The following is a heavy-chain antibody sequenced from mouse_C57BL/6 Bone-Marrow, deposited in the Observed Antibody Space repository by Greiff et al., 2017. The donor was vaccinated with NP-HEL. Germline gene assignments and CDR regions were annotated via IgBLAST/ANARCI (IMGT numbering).Heavy chain of an antibody. Sequence: VQLQQSGPGLVKPSQSLSLTCSVTGYSITSGYYWNWIRQFPGNKLEWMGYISYDGSNNYNPSLKNRISITRYTSKNQFFLKLNSVTTEDTATYYCAREGGYGYEYWGQGTTLTVSS. V-gene: IGHV3-6*01. CDR2: ISYDGSN. D-gene: IGHD2-2*01. CDR1: GYSITSGYY. CDR3: AREGGYGYEY. J-gene: IGHJ2*01.